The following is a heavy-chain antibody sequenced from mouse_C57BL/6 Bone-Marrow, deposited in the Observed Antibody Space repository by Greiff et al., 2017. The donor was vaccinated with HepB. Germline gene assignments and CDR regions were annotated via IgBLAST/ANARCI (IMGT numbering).Heavy chain of an antibody. CDR1: GYTFTSYG. CDR3: AIWGYSNYNWYFDV. CDR2: IYPRSGNT. V-gene: IGHV1-81*01. D-gene: IGHD2-5*01. J-gene: IGHJ1*03. Sequence: QVQLQQSGAELARPGASVKLSCKASGYTFTSYGISWVKQRTGQGLEWIGEIYPRSGNTYYNEKFKGKATLTADKSSSTAYMELRSLTSEDSAVYFCAIWGYSNYNWYFDVWGTGTTVTVSS.